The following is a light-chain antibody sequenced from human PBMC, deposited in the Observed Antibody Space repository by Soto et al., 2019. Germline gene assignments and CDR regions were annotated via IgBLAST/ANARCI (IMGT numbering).Light chain of an antibody. Sequence: DIVLTQSPATLSLSPGERATLSCRASQSVSSSYLAWYQQKPGQAPRLLIYGASIRATGIPARFSGSGSGTDFTLTISSLEPEDFAVYYCQQRGNWPLTFGGGTKVDIK. CDR2: GAS. CDR3: QQRGNWPLT. V-gene: IGKV3-11*01. CDR1: QSVSSSY. J-gene: IGKJ4*01.